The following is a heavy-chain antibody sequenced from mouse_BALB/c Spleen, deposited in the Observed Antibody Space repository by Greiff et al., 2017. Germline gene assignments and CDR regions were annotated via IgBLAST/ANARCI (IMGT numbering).Heavy chain of an antibody. CDR1: GYTFTSYW. CDR2: IYPGNSDT. J-gene: IGHJ4*01. V-gene: IGHV1-5*01. CDR3: TRGDYDGYFHYYAMDY. Sequence: VQLQQSGTVLARPGASVKMSCKASGYTFTSYWMHWVKQRPGQGLEWIGAIYPGNSDTSYNQKFKGKAKLTAVTSTSTAYMELSSLTNEDSAVYYCTRGDYDGYFHYYAMDYWGQGTSVTVSS. D-gene: IGHD2-3*01.